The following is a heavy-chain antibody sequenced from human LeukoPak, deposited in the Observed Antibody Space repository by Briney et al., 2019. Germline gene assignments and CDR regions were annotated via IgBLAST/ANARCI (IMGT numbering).Heavy chain of an antibody. CDR1: GYTFTGYY. D-gene: IGHD3-10*01. J-gene: IGHJ5*02. CDR3: ARLSRVSWNWFDP. V-gene: IGHV1-2*02. CDR2: INPNSGGT. Sequence: ASVKVSCKASGYTFTGYYMHWVRQAPGQGLEWMGWINPNSGGTNYAQKFQGRVTMTRDTSISTAYMELSKLRSDDTAVYYCARLSRVSWNWFDPWGQGTLVTVSS.